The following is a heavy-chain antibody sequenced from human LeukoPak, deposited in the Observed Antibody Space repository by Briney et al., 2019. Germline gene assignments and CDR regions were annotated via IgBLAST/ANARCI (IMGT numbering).Heavy chain of an antibody. J-gene: IGHJ4*02. CDR2: LYADGST. CDR1: GFAVSTYY. D-gene: IGHD6-25*01. V-gene: IGHV3-53*01. Sequence: PGGSLRLSCAVSGFAVSTYYMTWVRQAPGKGLEWVSVLYADGSTYYAGSVRGRFTISRDKSKNIFYLQMNSLRAEDTAVYYCARALTPAYYFDYWGQGTLVTVSS. CDR3: ARALTPAYYFDY.